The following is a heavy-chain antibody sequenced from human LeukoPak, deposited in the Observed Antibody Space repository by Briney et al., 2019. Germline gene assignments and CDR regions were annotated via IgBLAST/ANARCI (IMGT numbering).Heavy chain of an antibody. J-gene: IGHJ6*03. CDR2: KYYSGST. D-gene: IGHD6-19*01. V-gene: IGHV4-39*01. CDR3: ARNIAVAGRGDYMDV. Sequence: SETLSLACTVSGGSISSSRYYGGWIRQPPGKGLEWIGSKYYSGSTYYNPSLKNRVTISVDTSKNQFSLKLSSVTAADTAVYYCARNIAVAGRGDYMDVWGKGTTVTISS. CDR1: GGSISSSRYY.